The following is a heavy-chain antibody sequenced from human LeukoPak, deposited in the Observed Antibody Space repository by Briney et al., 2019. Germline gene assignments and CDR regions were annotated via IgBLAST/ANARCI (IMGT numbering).Heavy chain of an antibody. D-gene: IGHD1-26*01. CDR3: ARDSWELRGIHIYFDY. V-gene: IGHV3-30-3*01. CDR1: GFTFRSYA. Sequence: PGGPLRLSCAASGFTFRSYAMHWVRQAPGKGLEGVPVISWDGSNKYYADSVKGRFTISRDNSKNTLYLQMNSLRAEDTAVYYCARDSWELRGIHIYFDYWGQGTLVTVSS. CDR2: ISWDGSNK. J-gene: IGHJ4*02.